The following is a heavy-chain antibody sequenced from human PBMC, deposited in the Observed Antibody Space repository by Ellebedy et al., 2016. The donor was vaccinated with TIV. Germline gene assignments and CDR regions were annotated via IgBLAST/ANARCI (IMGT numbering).Heavy chain of an antibody. CDR1: GFVFSSYT. J-gene: IGHJ4*02. Sequence: GESLKISCAASGFVFSSYTMNWVRQAPGKGLEWVAVTWRDGSREIYADSVKGRFTITRDNYKNTVFLQMNSLRAEDTAVYYCARESELGSIGAGFDYWGQGDLVTVSS. V-gene: IGHV3-33*08. D-gene: IGHD3-10*01. CDR3: ARESELGSIGAGFDY. CDR2: TWRDGSRE.